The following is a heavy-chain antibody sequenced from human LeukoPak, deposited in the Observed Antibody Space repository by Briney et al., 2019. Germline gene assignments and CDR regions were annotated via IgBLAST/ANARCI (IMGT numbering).Heavy chain of an antibody. V-gene: IGHV4-30-2*01. Sequence: SETLSLTCTVSGGSVGFGGYYWSWIRQPPGKGLEWIGYIYHSGSAYYNPSLKSRVTISVDRSKNQFSLKLSSVTAADTAMYYCARGPYSSSSHYYFDYWGQGTLVTVSS. CDR3: ARGPYSSSSHYYFDY. CDR2: IYHSGSA. CDR1: GGSVGFGGYY. D-gene: IGHD6-6*01. J-gene: IGHJ4*02.